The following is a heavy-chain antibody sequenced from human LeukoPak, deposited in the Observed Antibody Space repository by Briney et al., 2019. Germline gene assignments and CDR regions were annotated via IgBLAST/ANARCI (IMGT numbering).Heavy chain of an antibody. CDR1: GYTFIGYY. Sequence: ASVTVSCKASGYTFIGYYMHWVRQAPGQGLEWMGWINPNSGGTNYAQKFQGRVTMTRDTSITTAYMELSRLRSDDTAVYYCARVGVATTAVIPDYFDHWGQGTLVTVSS. D-gene: IGHD4-23*01. V-gene: IGHV1-2*02. CDR3: ARVGVATTAVIPDYFDH. J-gene: IGHJ4*02. CDR2: INPNSGGT.